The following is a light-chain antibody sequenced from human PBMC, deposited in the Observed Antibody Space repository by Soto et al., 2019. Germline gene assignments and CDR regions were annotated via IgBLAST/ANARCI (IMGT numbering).Light chain of an antibody. V-gene: IGKV1-5*01. Sequence: ETQMTQSPSSLSPSVGRRVNITCRACESISRWLAWYQQKPGKAPKLLIHDPSTFESGVPCRFSGSGSGTEFILTINSLQPEEFATDYCQQYNSSRTVGQGTKGDLK. CDR1: ESISRW. CDR3: QQYNSSRT. CDR2: DPS. J-gene: IGKJ1*01.